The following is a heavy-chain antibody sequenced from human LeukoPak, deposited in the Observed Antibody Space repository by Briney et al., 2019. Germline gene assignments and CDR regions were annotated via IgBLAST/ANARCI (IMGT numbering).Heavy chain of an antibody. J-gene: IGHJ5*02. CDR2: ISGSGGST. Sequence: PGGSLSLSCAASGFTFSSYAMSWVRQAPGKGLEWVSAISGSGGSTYYADSVKGRFTISRDNSKNTLFLQMNSLRAEDTAVYYCAKGVTTRLYNWFDHWGQGTLVTVSS. D-gene: IGHD4-17*01. V-gene: IGHV3-23*01. CDR3: AKGVTTRLYNWFDH. CDR1: GFTFSSYA.